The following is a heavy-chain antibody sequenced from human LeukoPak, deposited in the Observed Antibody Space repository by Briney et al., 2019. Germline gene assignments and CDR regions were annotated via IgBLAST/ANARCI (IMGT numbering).Heavy chain of an antibody. CDR3: ARSRGPSYYYDSSGYPSGY. CDR2: IKQDGSEK. D-gene: IGHD3-22*01. V-gene: IGHV3-7*01. J-gene: IGHJ4*02. CDR1: GFTFSSYW. Sequence: PGGSLRLSCAASGFTFSSYWMNWVRQAPGKGLEWVANIKQDGSEKYYVDSVKGRFTISRDNAKNSLYLQMNSLRAEDTAVYYCARSRGPSYYYDSSGYPSGYWGQGTLVTVSS.